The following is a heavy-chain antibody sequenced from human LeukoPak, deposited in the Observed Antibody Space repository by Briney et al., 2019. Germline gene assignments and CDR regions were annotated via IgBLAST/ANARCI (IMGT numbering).Heavy chain of an antibody. V-gene: IGHV1-2*02. D-gene: IGHD6-19*01. CDR3: ARDSHSSGRYVPDY. CDR1: GYTFTGNY. Sequence: GASVKVSCKASGYTFTGNYLHWVRQAPGQGLEWMGWINPNNGATVYAQNFQGRVTMTRDTSISTAYMELSRLTSDDTAVYYCARDSHSSGRYVPDYWGQGTLVTVSS. J-gene: IGHJ4*02. CDR2: INPNNGAT.